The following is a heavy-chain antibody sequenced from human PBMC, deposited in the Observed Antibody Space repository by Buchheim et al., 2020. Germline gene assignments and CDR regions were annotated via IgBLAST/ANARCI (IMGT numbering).Heavy chain of an antibody. Sequence: QVQLQQWGAGLLKPSETLSLTCAVYGGSFSGYYWSWIRQPPGKGLEWIGEINQSGSTNYNPSLKSRVTISVDTSKNQFSLKLSSVTAADTAVYYCARVPGIVGAIDYWGQGTL. D-gene: IGHD1-26*01. CDR2: INQSGST. CDR1: GGSFSGYY. V-gene: IGHV4-34*01. CDR3: ARVPGIVGAIDY. J-gene: IGHJ4*02.